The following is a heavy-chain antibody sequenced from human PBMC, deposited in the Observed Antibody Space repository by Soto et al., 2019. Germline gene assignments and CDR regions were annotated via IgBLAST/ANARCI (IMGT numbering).Heavy chain of an antibody. CDR1: GGSISSYY. CDR3: ARQDNWNDGAFDI. V-gene: IGHV4-59*08. D-gene: IGHD1-20*01. Sequence: QVQLQESGPGLVKPSETLSLTCTVSGGSISSYYWSWLRQPPGKGLERIGYIYYSGSTNYNPALKSRHTTSVVTSKNQSSLKLSSVTAADTAVYYCARQDNWNDGAFDIWGQGTMVTVSS. CDR2: IYYSGST. J-gene: IGHJ3*02.